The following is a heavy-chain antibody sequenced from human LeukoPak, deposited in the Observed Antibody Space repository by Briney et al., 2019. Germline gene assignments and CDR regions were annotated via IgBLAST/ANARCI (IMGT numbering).Heavy chain of an antibody. CDR1: GFTFSSYW. Sequence: GGSLRLSCAVSGFTFSSYWMSWVRQAPGKGLEWVAFIRYDGSNKYYADSVKGRFTISRDNSKNTLYLQMNSLRAEDTAVYYCAKDYGFWSGYCSLDYWGQGTLVTASS. CDR3: AKDYGFWSGYCSLDY. V-gene: IGHV3-30*02. J-gene: IGHJ4*02. CDR2: IRYDGSNK. D-gene: IGHD3-3*01.